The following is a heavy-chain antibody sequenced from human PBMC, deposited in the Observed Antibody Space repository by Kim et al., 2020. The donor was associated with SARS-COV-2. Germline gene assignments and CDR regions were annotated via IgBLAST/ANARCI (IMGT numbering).Heavy chain of an antibody. D-gene: IGHD3-22*01. Sequence: SETLSLTCTVSGGSISSSSYYWGWIRQPPGKGLEWIGSIYYSGSTYYNPSLKSRVTISVDTSKNQFSLKLSSVTAADTAVYYCARGLTMKVVVIPGGWFDPWGQGTLVTVSS. CDR3: ARGLTMKVVVIPGGWFDP. J-gene: IGHJ5*02. CDR1: GGSISSSSYY. CDR2: IYYSGST. V-gene: IGHV4-39*01.